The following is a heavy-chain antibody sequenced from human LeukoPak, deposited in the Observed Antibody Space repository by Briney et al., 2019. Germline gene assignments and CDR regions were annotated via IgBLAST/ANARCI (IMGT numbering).Heavy chain of an antibody. CDR1: GFTFSSYA. J-gene: IGHJ6*02. V-gene: IGHV3-30*04. D-gene: IGHD6-6*01. Sequence: GRSLRLSCAASGFTFSSYAMHWVRQAPGKGLEWVAVISYDGSNKYYADSVKGRFTISRDNSKNTLYLQMNSLRAEDTAVYYCASGYSSSFWYYYYYGMDVWGQGTTVTVSS. CDR3: ASGYSSSFWYYYYYGMDV. CDR2: ISYDGSNK.